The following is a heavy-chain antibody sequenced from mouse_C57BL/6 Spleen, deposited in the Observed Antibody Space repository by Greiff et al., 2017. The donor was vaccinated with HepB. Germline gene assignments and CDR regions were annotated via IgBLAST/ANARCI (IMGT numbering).Heavy chain of an antibody. D-gene: IGHD1-1*01. CDR3: ARDGGYGSSPAWFAY. V-gene: IGHV5-4*01. Sequence: EVKLVESGGGLVKPGGSLKLSCAASGFTFSSYAMSWVRQTPEKRLEWVATISDGGSYTYYPDNVKGRFTISRDNAKKNLYLQMSHLKSEDTAMYYCARDGGYGSSPAWFAYWGQGTLVTVSA. CDR1: GFTFSSYA. CDR2: ISDGGSYT. J-gene: IGHJ3*01.